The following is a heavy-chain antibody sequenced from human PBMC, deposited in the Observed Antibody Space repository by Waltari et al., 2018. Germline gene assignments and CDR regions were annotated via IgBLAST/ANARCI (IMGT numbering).Heavy chain of an antibody. CDR1: GGSISSGGYY. J-gene: IGHJ4*02. D-gene: IGHD4-17*01. CDR2: IYYSGGT. CDR3: ARETTVTTRALGY. Sequence: QVQLQESGPGLVKPSQTLSLTCTVSGGSISSGGYYWSWIRQHPGKGLEWIGYIYYSGGTYYNPSLKSRVTISVDTSKNQFALKLSSVTAADTAVYYCARETTVTTRALGYWGQGTLVTVSS. V-gene: IGHV4-31*03.